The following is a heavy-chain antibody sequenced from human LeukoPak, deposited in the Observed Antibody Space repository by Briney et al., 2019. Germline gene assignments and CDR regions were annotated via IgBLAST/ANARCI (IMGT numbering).Heavy chain of an antibody. V-gene: IGHV3-53*01. CDR1: GFTLSSNY. Sequence: GRSLRLSCAASGFTLSSNYMSWVRPAPGKGLEWVSVNYSGGSTYYADSVKGRFTISRDNSKNTLYLQMNSLRAEDTAVYYRARGQGSYYGYWGQGTLVTVSS. CDR2: NYSGGST. D-gene: IGHD1-26*01. J-gene: IGHJ4*02. CDR3: ARGQGSYYGY.